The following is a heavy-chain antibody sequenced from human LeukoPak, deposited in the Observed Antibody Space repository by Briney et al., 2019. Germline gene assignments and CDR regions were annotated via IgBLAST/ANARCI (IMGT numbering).Heavy chain of an antibody. V-gene: IGHV4-61*05. CDR3: ARYSRFRGVKEHAFDI. CDR1: GGSISSSSYY. Sequence: SETLSLTCTVSGGSISSSSYYWGWIRQPPGKGLEWIGYIYYSGSTYYNPSLKSRVTISVDTSKNQFSLKLSSVTAADTAVYYCARYSRFRGVKEHAFDIWGQGTMVTVSS. CDR2: IYYSGST. D-gene: IGHD3-10*01. J-gene: IGHJ3*02.